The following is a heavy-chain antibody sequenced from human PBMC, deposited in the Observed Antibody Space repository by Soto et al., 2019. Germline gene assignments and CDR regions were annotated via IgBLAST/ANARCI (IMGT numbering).Heavy chain of an antibody. Sequence: QVQLQESGPGLVKPSQTLSPTCTVSGGPISSGGYYWTWVRQHQGKGLDLIGYIYYSGSTYYNPSLKSRVIISLDTSKNQYSLKLSSVTAADTAVYYCARVWGYGGNSRFDYWGQGTLVIDSS. CDR2: IYYSGST. J-gene: IGHJ4*02. V-gene: IGHV4-31*03. CDR3: ARVWGYGGNSRFDY. CDR1: GGPISSGGYY. D-gene: IGHD4-17*01.